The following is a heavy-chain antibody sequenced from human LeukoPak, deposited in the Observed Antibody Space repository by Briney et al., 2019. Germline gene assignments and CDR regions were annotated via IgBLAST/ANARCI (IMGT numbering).Heavy chain of an antibody. Sequence: PGRSLRLSCAASGFTFDDYAMHWVRQAPGKGLEWVSYISSSSSTIYYADSVKGRFTISRDNAKNSLYLQMNSLRDEDTAVYYCAREPHFGPGIDPWGQGTLVTVSS. J-gene: IGHJ5*02. CDR2: ISSSSSTI. CDR3: AREPHFGPGIDP. CDR1: GFTFDDYA. D-gene: IGHD3-16*01. V-gene: IGHV3-48*02.